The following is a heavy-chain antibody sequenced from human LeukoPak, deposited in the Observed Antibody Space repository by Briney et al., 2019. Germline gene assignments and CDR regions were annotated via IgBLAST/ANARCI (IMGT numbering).Heavy chain of an antibody. CDR1: GGSISSGSYY. J-gene: IGHJ4*02. CDR3: ARLYNLITMRTNYFDY. D-gene: IGHD3-22*01. V-gene: IGHV4-61*02. CDR2: IYTSGST. Sequence: SQTLSLTCTVSGGSISSGSYYWSWIRQPAGKGLEWIGRIYTSGSTNYNPSLKSRVTISVDTSKNQFSLKLSSVTAADTAVYYCARLYNLITMRTNYFDYWGQGTLVTVSS.